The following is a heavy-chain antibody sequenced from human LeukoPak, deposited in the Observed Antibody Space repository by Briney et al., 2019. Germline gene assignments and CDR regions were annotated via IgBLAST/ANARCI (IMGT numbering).Heavy chain of an antibody. D-gene: IGHD2-15*01. J-gene: IGHJ4*02. Sequence: GGSLRLSCAASGFTFSSYAISWVRQAPGKGLEWVSAISGSGGSTYYADSVKGRFTISRDNSKNTLYLQMNSLRAEDTAVYYCAKELGYCSGGSRYSSNYFDYWGQGALVTVSS. V-gene: IGHV3-23*01. CDR3: AKELGYCSGGSRYSSNYFDY. CDR1: GFTFSSYA. CDR2: ISGSGGST.